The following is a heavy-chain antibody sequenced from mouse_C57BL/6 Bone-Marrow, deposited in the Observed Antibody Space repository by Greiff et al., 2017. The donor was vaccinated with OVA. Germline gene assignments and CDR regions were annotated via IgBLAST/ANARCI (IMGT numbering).Heavy chain of an antibody. CDR3: TRGYSNYYAMDY. V-gene: IGHV1-15*01. CDR1: GYTFTDYE. J-gene: IGHJ4*01. D-gene: IGHD2-5*01. Sequence: VQLKPSWAELVRPGASVTLSCKASGYTFTDYEMHWVKQTPVHGLEWIGAIDPETGGTAYNQKFKGKAILTADKSSSTAYMELRSLTSEDSAVYYCTRGYSNYYAMDYWGQGTSVTVSS. CDR2: IDPETGGT.